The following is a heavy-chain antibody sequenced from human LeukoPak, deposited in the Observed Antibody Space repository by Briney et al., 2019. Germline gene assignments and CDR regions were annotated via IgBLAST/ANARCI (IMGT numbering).Heavy chain of an antibody. Sequence: ASVKVSCKASGYTFTSYDINWVRQAAGQGLEWMGWMNPNSGNTGYAQKFQGRVTMTRNTSISTAYMELSSLRSEDTAVYYCARDVEMATMEPEGFDYWGQGTLVTVSS. J-gene: IGHJ4*02. CDR2: MNPNSGNT. D-gene: IGHD5-24*01. V-gene: IGHV1-8*01. CDR3: ARDVEMATMEPEGFDY. CDR1: GYTFTSYD.